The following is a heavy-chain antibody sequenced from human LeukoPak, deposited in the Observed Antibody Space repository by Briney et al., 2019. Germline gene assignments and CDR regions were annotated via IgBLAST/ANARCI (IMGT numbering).Heavy chain of an antibody. CDR3: TRDLAAVPGPRMDV. CDR1: GFSFSSYY. J-gene: IGHJ6*02. D-gene: IGHD6-19*01. CDR2: INPDGSER. Sequence: AGVSLRLSCAASGFSFSSYYMSWVRQAPGKGLGWVALINPDGSERYYVDSVKGRFTISRDNAKNSLYLQMDSLRDDDTAMYFCTRDLAAVPGPRMDVWGQGTTVTVSS. V-gene: IGHV3-7*03.